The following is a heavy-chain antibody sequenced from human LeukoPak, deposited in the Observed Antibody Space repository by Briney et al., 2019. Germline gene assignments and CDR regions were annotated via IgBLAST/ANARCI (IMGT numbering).Heavy chain of an antibody. CDR3: ARGAAGTGHYYYYYGMDV. V-gene: IGHV4-4*07. CDR1: GGSIGSYY. CDR2: IYISGSS. J-gene: IGHJ6*02. Sequence: PSETLSLTCSVSGGSIGSYYWNWIRQPAGKGLEWIGCIYISGSSNYNPSLKSRVTMSVDTSKNQLTLRLSSVTAADTAVYYCARGAAGTGHYYYYYGMDVWGQGTTVTVSS. D-gene: IGHD6-13*01.